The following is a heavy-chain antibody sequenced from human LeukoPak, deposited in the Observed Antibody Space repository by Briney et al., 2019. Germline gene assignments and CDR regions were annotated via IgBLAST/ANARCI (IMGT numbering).Heavy chain of an antibody. CDR3: ARWAASFDY. D-gene: IGHD6-13*01. CDR2: INHSGST. CDR1: GGSFSGYY. J-gene: IGHJ4*02. V-gene: IGHV4-34*01. Sequence: SETLSLTCAVYGGSFSGYYWGWIPQTPGKGLEWIGEINHSGSTNYSPSLKSRVTISVDTSKNQFSPKLSSVAAADTAVYYCARWAASFDYWGQGTLVTVSS.